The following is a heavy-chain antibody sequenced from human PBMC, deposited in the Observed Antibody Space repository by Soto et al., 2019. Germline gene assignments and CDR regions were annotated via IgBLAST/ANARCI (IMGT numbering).Heavy chain of an antibody. CDR1: GFTFSSYG. V-gene: IGHV3-33*01. D-gene: IGHD3-16*01. CDR3: ARATARKGEGMDV. J-gene: IGHJ6*02. CDR2: IWYDGSNK. Sequence: GGSLRLSCAASGFTFSSYGMHWVRQAPGMGLEWVAVIWYDGSNKYYADSVKGRFTISRDNSKNTLYLQMNSLRAEDTAVYYCARATARKGEGMDVWGQGTTVTVSS.